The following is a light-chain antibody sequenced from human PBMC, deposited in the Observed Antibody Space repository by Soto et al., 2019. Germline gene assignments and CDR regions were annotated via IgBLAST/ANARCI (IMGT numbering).Light chain of an antibody. J-gene: IGLJ1*01. Sequence: QSALTQPASVSGSPGQSITISCTGTSSDVGGYDYVSWYQLHPGKAPKLMVFEVNNRPSGVSYRFSGSKSGNTASLTISGLQAEDEADYYCSSYGGYNNVVFGTGTKVTVL. CDR1: SSDVGGYDY. CDR2: EVN. V-gene: IGLV2-14*01. CDR3: SSYGGYNNVV.